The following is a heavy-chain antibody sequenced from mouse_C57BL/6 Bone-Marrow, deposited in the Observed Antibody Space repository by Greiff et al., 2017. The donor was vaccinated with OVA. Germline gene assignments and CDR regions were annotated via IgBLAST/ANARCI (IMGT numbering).Heavy chain of an antibody. V-gene: IGHV1-50*01. Sequence: QVQLQQSGAELVKPGASVKLSCKASGYTFTSYWMQWVKQRPGQGLEWIGEIDPSDSYTNYNQKFKGKATLTVDTSSSTAYMQLSSLTSEDSAVYYCARSVWDWFAYWGQGTLVTVSA. CDR3: ARSVWDWFAY. CDR1: GYTFTSYW. D-gene: IGHD4-1*01. J-gene: IGHJ3*01. CDR2: IDPSDSYT.